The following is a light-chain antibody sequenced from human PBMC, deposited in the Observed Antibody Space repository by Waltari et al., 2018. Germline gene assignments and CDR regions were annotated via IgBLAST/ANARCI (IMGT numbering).Light chain of an antibody. CDR1: NIGSKS. V-gene: IGLV3-21*02. CDR2: DGS. J-gene: IGLJ3*02. Sequence: SYVLTQPTSVSVAPGQTANMPCGGSNIGSKSVHWYQQKPGQAPVLVVFDGSDRPAGIAERISGSTSENTATLTISGAEAGDEAAYYCQVWDSSNDHWVFGGGTKLTVL. CDR3: QVWDSSNDHWV.